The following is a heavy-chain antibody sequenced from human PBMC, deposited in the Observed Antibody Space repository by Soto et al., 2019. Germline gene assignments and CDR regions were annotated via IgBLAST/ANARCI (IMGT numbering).Heavy chain of an antibody. CDR1: EFTFSSYE. CDR3: ARYTAVADPYYFDY. V-gene: IGHV3-48*03. D-gene: IGHD6-19*01. J-gene: IGHJ4*02. Sequence: LRLSCVASEFTFSSYEMNWVRQAPGKGLEWVSSISSRSTLVNYADSVKGRFTISRGTSKNMLYLHMNSLRAEDTAIYYCARYTAVADPYYFDYWGQGTLVTVSS. CDR2: ISSRSTLV.